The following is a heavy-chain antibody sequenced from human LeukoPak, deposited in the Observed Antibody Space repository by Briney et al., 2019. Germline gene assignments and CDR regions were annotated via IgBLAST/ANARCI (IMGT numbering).Heavy chain of an antibody. CDR2: IYSGGST. CDR1: GFTFSSYG. Sequence: PGGSLRLSCAASGFTFSSYGMHWVRQAPGKGLEWVSVIYSGGSTYYADSVKGRFTISRDNSKNTLYLQMNSLRAEDTAVYYCARDAGGSYGYIDYWGQGTLVTVSS. D-gene: IGHD1-26*01. J-gene: IGHJ4*02. CDR3: ARDAGGSYGYIDY. V-gene: IGHV3-NL1*01.